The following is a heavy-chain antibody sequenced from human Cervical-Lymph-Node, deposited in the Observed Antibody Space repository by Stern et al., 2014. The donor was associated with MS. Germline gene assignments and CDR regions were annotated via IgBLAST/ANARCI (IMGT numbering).Heavy chain of an antibody. CDR2: ITNVGTT. CDR1: GFTVSRDY. Sequence: EVQLEESGGGVIQPGGSLRLSCTASGFTVSRDYMTWVRQGPGQGLEWVSLITNVGTTFYPDSLKGRFTISRDDSKNTVYLHMTSLRAEDTAMYYCARDTSSPERSDWWGQGTLVTVSS. V-gene: IGHV3-53*01. J-gene: IGHJ4*02. D-gene: IGHD1-1*01. CDR3: ARDTSSPERSDW.